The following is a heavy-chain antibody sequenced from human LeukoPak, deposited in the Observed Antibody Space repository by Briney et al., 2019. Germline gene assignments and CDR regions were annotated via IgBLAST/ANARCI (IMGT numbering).Heavy chain of an antibody. CDR1: GYSISSGHY. CDR2: IYEGETT. J-gene: IGHJ4*02. CDR3: ARRGGHEDYYFDY. Sequence: SETLSLTCTVSGYSISSGHYWGWIRQPPGKGLEWIGSIYEGETTYYNPSLKSRVTISVDTSKNQFSLKLSSVTAADTAVYYCARRGGHEDYYFDYWGQGTLVTVSS. V-gene: IGHV4-38-2*02.